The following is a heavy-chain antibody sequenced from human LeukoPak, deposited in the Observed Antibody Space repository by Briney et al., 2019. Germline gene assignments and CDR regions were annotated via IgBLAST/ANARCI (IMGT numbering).Heavy chain of an antibody. CDR2: ISSSGSTI. CDR3: ARDQVWYYYGSGRNHYFDY. Sequence: GGSLRLSCAASGFTFSSYEMNWVRQAPGKGLEWVSYISSSGSTIYYADSVKGRFTISRDNAKNLLYLQMNSLRAEDTAVYYCARDQVWYYYGSGRNHYFDYWGQGTLVTVSS. D-gene: IGHD3-10*01. CDR1: GFTFSSYE. V-gene: IGHV3-48*03. J-gene: IGHJ4*02.